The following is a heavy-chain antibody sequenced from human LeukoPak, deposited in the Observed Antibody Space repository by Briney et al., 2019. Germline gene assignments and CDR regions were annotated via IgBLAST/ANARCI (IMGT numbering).Heavy chain of an antibody. CDR3: ARGGGNFDY. CDR2: IKPDGGEK. Sequence: GGSLRLSCAASGFTFSNYWMSWVRQVPGKGLEWVASIKPDGGEKYYVDSVKGRFTISRDNAKNSLYVQMNSLRADDTAVYYCARGGGNFDYWGQGTLVTVSS. CDR1: GFTFSNYW. J-gene: IGHJ4*02. V-gene: IGHV3-7*05. D-gene: IGHD2/OR15-2a*01.